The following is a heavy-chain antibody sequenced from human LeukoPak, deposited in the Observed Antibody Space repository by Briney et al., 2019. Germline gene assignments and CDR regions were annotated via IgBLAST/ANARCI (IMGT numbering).Heavy chain of an antibody. CDR3: ARGLDYDSSGLAGAR. V-gene: IGHV1-18*01. Sequence: ASVKVSCKASGYTFTSYGISWVRQAPGQGLEWMGWISAYNGNTNYAQKLQGRVTMTTDTSTSTAYMELRSLRPDDTAVYYCARGLDYDSSGLAGARWGQGTLVTVSS. J-gene: IGHJ4*02. CDR2: ISAYNGNT. CDR1: GYTFTSYG. D-gene: IGHD3-22*01.